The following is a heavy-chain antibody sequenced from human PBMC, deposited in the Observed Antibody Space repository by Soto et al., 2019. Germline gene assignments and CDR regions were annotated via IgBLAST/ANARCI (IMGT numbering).Heavy chain of an antibody. D-gene: IGHD7-27*01. CDR2: IDTEGGTI. Sequence: EVQLVESGGGLVQPGGSLTLSCAASGFTFSSHWMHWVRQAPGKGLMWVSRIDTEGGTIDYVDSVEGRFTISRDNVKKMLYLQMSSLRPDDTAVYYCARNNWGIDFWGQGVLVTVSS. CDR1: GFTFSSHW. J-gene: IGHJ4*02. CDR3: ARNNWGIDF. V-gene: IGHV3-74*01.